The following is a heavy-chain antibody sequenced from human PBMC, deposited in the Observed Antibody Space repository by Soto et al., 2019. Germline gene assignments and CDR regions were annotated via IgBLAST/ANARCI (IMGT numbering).Heavy chain of an antibody. D-gene: IGHD3-10*01. CDR2: ISGSGGST. V-gene: IGHV3-23*01. J-gene: IGHJ6*02. Sequence: PVGSLRLSCAASGFTFSSYAMSWVRQAPGKGLEWVSAISGSGGSTYYADSVKGRFTISRDNSKNTLYLQMNSLRAEDTAVYYCAKVEGELLWFGDHEGYYYGMDVWGQGTTVTVSS. CDR1: GFTFSSYA. CDR3: AKVEGELLWFGDHEGYYYGMDV.